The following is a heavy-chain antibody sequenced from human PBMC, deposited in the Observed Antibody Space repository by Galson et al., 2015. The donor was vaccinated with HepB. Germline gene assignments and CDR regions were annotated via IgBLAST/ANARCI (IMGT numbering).Heavy chain of an antibody. CDR2: ISYDGSNK. Sequence: SLRLSCAASGFTFSSYAMHWVRQAPGKGLEWVAVISYDGSNKYYADSVKGRFTISRDNSKNTLYLQMNSLRAEDTAVYYCTTGYGDGIWGQGTLVTVSS. J-gene: IGHJ4*02. CDR1: GFTFSSYA. CDR3: TTGYGDGI. V-gene: IGHV3-30-3*01. D-gene: IGHD4-17*01.